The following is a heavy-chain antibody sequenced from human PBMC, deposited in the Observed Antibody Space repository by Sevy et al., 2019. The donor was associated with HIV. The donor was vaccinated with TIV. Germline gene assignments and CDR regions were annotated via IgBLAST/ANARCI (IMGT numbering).Heavy chain of an antibody. CDR3: VRRGVDAFNVYFDL. CDR1: GFTFPAYS. Sequence: GSLRLSCIASGFTFPAYSLNWVRQAPGRGLEWLSYISTGSDHIYYADSAKGRFTISRDDARNSVFLDMKSLRDQDTALYYCVRRGVDAFNVYFDLWGQGTLVTVSS. CDR2: ISTGSDHI. J-gene: IGHJ4*02. D-gene: IGHD3-10*01. V-gene: IGHV3-21*05.